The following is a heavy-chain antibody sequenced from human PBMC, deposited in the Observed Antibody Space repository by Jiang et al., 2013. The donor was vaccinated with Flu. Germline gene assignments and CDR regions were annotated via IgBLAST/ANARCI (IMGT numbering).Heavy chain of an antibody. V-gene: IGHV4-59*01. Sequence: GPGLVKPSETLSLTCTVSGGSLSSYYWSWIRQPPGKGLEWIGYIFYSGSTNYNPSLKSRVTISVDTSKNQFSLKLSSVTAADTAVYYCARLITNRRYFDLWGRGTLVTVSS. CDR3: ARLITNRRYFDL. CDR1: GGSLSSYY. CDR2: IFYSGST. J-gene: IGHJ2*01. D-gene: IGHD1-14*01.